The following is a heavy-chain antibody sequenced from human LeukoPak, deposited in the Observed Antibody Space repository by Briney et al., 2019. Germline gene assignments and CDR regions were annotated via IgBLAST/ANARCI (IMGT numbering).Heavy chain of an antibody. CDR1: GFIFSSYG. CDR2: IWYDGSNK. Sequence: GGSLRLSCAASGFIFSSYGMHWVRQAPGKGLEWVAVIWYDGSNKYYADSVKGRFTISRDNSKNTLYLQMNSLRAEDTAVYYCAKGHRMVARYYFDYWGQGTLVTVSS. D-gene: IGHD5-12*01. J-gene: IGHJ4*02. CDR3: AKGHRMVARYYFDY. V-gene: IGHV3-33*06.